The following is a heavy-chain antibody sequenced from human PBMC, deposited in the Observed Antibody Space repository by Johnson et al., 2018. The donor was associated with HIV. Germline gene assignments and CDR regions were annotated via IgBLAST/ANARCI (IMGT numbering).Heavy chain of an antibody. CDR3: ARDRGYSWSYFGAFDI. CDR2: IKQDGSEK. J-gene: IGHJ3*02. Sequence: MLLVESGGGLVQPGGSLRLSCTVSGFTFSSYWMSWVRQAPGKGLEWVANIKQDGSEKYYVDSVKGRFTISRDNAKNSLSLQMNSLRAEDTAVYYCARDRGYSWSYFGAFDIWGQGTMVTVSS. D-gene: IGHD1-26*01. CDR1: GFTFSSYW. V-gene: IGHV3-7*01.